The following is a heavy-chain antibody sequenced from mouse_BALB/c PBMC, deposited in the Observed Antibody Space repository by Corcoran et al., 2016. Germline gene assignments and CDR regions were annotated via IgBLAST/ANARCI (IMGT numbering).Heavy chain of an antibody. D-gene: IGHD1-1*01. Sequence: QIQLVQSGPELKKPGETVKISCKASGSTFTNYGLHWVKQAPGKGLKWMGWINTYTGEPTYADDVKGRFAFSLETYASTAYLQINNLKNEDTATYFCAITTVVATFAYWGQGTLVTVSA. CDR2: INTYTGEP. CDR1: GSTFTNYG. CDR3: AITTVVATFAY. J-gene: IGHJ3*01. V-gene: IGHV9-3-1*01.